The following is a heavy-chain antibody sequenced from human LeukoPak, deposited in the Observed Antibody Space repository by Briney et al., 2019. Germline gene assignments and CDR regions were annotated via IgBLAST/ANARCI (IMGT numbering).Heavy chain of an antibody. CDR2: ISWNSGGI. CDR1: GFTFADYA. V-gene: IGHV3-9*01. CDR3: AKDRDSSGYYSFDY. Sequence: GGSLRLSCAASGFTFADYAIHWVRQAPGKGLEWVSGISWNSGGIGYADSVKGRFTISRDNAKNSLYLQMNSLRAEDTALYYCAKDRDSSGYYSFDYWGQGTLVTVSS. J-gene: IGHJ4*02. D-gene: IGHD3-22*01.